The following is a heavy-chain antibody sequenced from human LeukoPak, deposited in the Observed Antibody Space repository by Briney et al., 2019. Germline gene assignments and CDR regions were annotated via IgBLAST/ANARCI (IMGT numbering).Heavy chain of an antibody. CDR2: ISGSGGST. V-gene: IGHV3-23*01. J-gene: IGHJ6*03. Sequence: GGSLRLSCAASGFTFSSYAMSWVRQAPGKGLEWVSAISGSGGSTYYADSVKGRFTISRDNSKNTLYLQMNSLRAEDTALYYCARVPYSSAVYYYYMDVWGKGTTVTVSS. CDR1: GFTFSSYA. D-gene: IGHD6-13*01. CDR3: ARVPYSSAVYYYYMDV.